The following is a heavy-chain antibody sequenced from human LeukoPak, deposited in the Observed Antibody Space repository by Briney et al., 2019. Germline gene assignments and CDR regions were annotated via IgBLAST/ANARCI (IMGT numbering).Heavy chain of an antibody. Sequence: GGSLRLSCAASGFTFSTYWMNWFRQTPGKGLEWVAKIKADGGEKDHVASVKGRFTISRDNAKNSLYLQMNSLRVEDTAVYYCARGEAARPDFWGQGTLVTVSS. CDR2: IKADGGEK. CDR1: GFTFSTYW. CDR3: ARGEAARPDF. J-gene: IGHJ4*02. V-gene: IGHV3-7*01. D-gene: IGHD6-6*01.